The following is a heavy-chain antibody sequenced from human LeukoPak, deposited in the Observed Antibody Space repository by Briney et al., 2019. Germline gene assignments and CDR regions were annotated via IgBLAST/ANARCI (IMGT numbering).Heavy chain of an antibody. D-gene: IGHD4-23*01. CDR2: ISGSGGST. V-gene: IGHV3-23*01. CDR1: GFTFSSYA. Sequence: GGSLRLSCAASGFTFSSYAMSWVRQAPGKGLEWVSAISGSGGSTYYADSVKGRFTISRDNSKNTLYLQMNSLRDEETAVYYCARADYGGNPYYYGMGVWGQGTTVIVSS. CDR3: ARADYGGNPYYYGMGV. J-gene: IGHJ6*02.